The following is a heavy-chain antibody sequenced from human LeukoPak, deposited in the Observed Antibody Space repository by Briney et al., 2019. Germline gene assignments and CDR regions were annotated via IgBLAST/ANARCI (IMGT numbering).Heavy chain of an antibody. V-gene: IGHV4-34*01. Sequence: SETLSLTCAVYGGSFSGYYWSWSRQPPGRGLEWIGEINHSGSTNYNPSLKSRVTISVDTSKNQFSLKLSSVTAADTAVYYCARVDYYGSGSYYNRNWFDPWGQGTLVTVSS. CDR3: ARVDYYGSGSYYNRNWFDP. D-gene: IGHD3-10*01. CDR1: GGSFSGYY. J-gene: IGHJ5*02. CDR2: INHSGST.